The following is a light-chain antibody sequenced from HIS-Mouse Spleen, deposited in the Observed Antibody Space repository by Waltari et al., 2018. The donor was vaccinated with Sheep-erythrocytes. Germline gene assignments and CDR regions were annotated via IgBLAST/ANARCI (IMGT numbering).Light chain of an antibody. CDR1: QSVSSSY. Sequence: EIVLTQSPGTLSLSPGERATLSCRASQSVSSSYLAWYQQKPGQAPRLLIYGASSRATGIPDRFSVSVSGTDFTLTISRLEPEDFAVYYCQQYGSSPFTFGPGTKVDIK. CDR3: QQYGSSPFT. J-gene: IGKJ3*01. CDR2: GAS. V-gene: IGKV3-20*01.